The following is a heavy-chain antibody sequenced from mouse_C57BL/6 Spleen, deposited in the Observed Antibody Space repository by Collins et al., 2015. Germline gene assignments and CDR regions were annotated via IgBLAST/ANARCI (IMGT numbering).Heavy chain of an antibody. D-gene: IGHD2-4*01. J-gene: IGHJ4*01. CDR1: GYSITSSFH. CDR3: ARGMITTAMDY. CDR2: ISYDGSN. Sequence: DVQLQESDLASVKPSQSLSLTCSVTGYSITSSFHWNWIRQFPGNKLEWMGYISYDGSNNYTPSLKNRISITRDTSKNQFFLKLNSVATEDTATYYCARGMITTAMDYWGQGTSVTVSS. V-gene: IGHV3-6*02.